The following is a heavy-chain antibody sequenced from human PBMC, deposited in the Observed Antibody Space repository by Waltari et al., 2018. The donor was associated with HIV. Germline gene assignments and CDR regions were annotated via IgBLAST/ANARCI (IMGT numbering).Heavy chain of an antibody. CDR2: FYHSWAT. D-gene: IGHD3-22*01. V-gene: IGHV4-39*01. CDR1: GDSISSRNYY. J-gene: IGHJ4*02. CDR3: ATTAFYYESSGFF. Sequence: QLQLQESGPSLVKPSATLSLTCNVSGDSISSRNYYWGGSRQPPGKGGEWIGSFYHSWATYYNPSLKSRVAIFVDVSKNQFSLEVSSVTAADTAIYYCATTAFYYESSGFFWGQGALVSVSA.